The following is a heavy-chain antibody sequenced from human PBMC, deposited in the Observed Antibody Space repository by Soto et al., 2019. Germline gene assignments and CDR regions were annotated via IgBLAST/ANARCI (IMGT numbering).Heavy chain of an antibody. CDR3: ARRSYDFWSGSPTVWFDP. V-gene: IGHV4-59*08. CDR1: GSSISSYY. J-gene: IGHJ5*02. D-gene: IGHD3-3*01. Sequence: SETLSLTCTVSGSSISSYYWSWIRQPPGKGLEWIGYIYYSGSTNYNPSLKSRVTISVDTSKNQFSLKLSSVTAADTAVYYCARRSYDFWSGSPTVWFDPWGQGTLVTVSS. CDR2: IYYSGST.